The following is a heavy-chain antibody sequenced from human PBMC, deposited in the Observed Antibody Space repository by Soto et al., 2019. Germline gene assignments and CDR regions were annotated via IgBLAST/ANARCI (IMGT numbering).Heavy chain of an antibody. CDR2: INPNSGGT. J-gene: IGHJ5*02. CDR3: ARDSMIVGVIKGPRRFDP. Sequence: ASVKVSCKASGYTFTGYYMHWVRQAPGQGLEWMGWINPNSGGTNYAQKFQGRVTMTRDTSISTAYMELSRLRSDDTAVYYCARDSMIVGVIKGPRRFDPWGQGTLVTVSS. V-gene: IGHV1-2*02. CDR1: GYTFTGYY. D-gene: IGHD3-22*01.